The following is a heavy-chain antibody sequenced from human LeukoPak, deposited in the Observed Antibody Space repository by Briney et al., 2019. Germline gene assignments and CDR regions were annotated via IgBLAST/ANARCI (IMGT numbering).Heavy chain of an antibody. CDR3: AREGDSSGYYGDAFDI. CDR1: GGSISSSSYY. Sequence: SETLSLTCTVSGGSISSSSYYWGWIRQPPGKGLEWIGSVFYSGSTYYNPSLRSHVTMSVDTSKNQFSLKVNSVTAADTAVYYCAREGDSSGYYGDAFDIWGQGTMVTVSS. J-gene: IGHJ3*02. V-gene: IGHV4-39*07. D-gene: IGHD3-22*01. CDR2: VFYSGST.